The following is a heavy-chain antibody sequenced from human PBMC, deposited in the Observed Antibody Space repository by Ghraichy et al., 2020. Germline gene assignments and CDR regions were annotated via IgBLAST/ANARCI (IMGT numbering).Heavy chain of an antibody. D-gene: IGHD6-13*01. V-gene: IGHV4-34*01. CDR3: ARVGFIAAADENY. Sequence: SETLSLTCAVYGGSFSGYYWSWIRQPPGKGLEWIGEINHNGSTNYNPSLKSRVTISVDTSKNQFSLKLSSVTAADTAVYYCARVGFIAAADENYWGQGTLVTVSS. CDR2: INHNGST. J-gene: IGHJ4*02. CDR1: GGSFSGYY.